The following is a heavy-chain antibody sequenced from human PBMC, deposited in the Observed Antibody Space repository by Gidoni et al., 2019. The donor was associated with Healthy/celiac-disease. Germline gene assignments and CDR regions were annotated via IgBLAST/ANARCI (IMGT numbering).Heavy chain of an antibody. J-gene: IGHJ4*02. D-gene: IGHD2-2*01. Sequence: QVQLQESGPGLVKPSQTLSLTCTVSGGPISSGSYYWSWIRQPAGKGLEWIGRIYTSGSTNYNPSLKSRVTISVDTSKNQFSLKLSSVTAADTAVYYCARDSGVYCSSTSCYGGNFDYWGQGTLVTVSS. CDR1: GGPISSGSYY. CDR2: IYTSGST. CDR3: ARDSGVYCSSTSCYGGNFDY. V-gene: IGHV4-61*02.